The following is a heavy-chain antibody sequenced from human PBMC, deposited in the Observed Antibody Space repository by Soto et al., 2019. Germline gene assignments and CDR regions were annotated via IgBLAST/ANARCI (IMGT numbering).Heavy chain of an antibody. CDR3: AKRTGSGQRGYWFDP. V-gene: IGHV3-23*01. D-gene: IGHD3-10*01. J-gene: IGHJ5*02. CDR1: GFTFSMYA. CDR2: ISGSGGST. Sequence: EVQVLESGGGLVQLGGSLRLSCAASGFTFSMYAMTWVRQAPGKGLEWVSSISGSGGSTYYADSVKGRFTVSSDSSKNTLYLQMNNLRAEDTAVYYCAKRTGSGQRGYWFDPWGQGTLVTVSS.